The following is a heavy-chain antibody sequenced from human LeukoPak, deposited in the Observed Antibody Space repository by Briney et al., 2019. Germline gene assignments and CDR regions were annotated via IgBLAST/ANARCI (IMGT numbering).Heavy chain of an antibody. CDR3: ARERYYYDSSGYYYGHFDY. V-gene: IGHV3-33*01. CDR1: GFTFSSYG. Sequence: GGSLRLSCAASGFTFSSYGMHWVRQAPGKGLEWVAVIWYDGSNKYYADSVKGRFTISRDNSKNTLYLQMNSLRAEDTAVYYCARERYYYDSSGYYYGHFDYWGQGTLVAVSS. CDR2: IWYDGSNK. D-gene: IGHD3-22*01. J-gene: IGHJ4*02.